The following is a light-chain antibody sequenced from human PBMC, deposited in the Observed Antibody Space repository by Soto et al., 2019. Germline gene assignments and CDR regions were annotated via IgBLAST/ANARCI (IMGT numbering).Light chain of an antibody. CDR1: QRMSGW. J-gene: IGKJ1*01. V-gene: IGKV1-5*01. Sequence: DIHMTQAPSTLCSSVGDTVTITFLASQRMSGWLAWHQQKPGKAPKLLIYDVSALKRGVPPRFSGSGSGTEFTLTISSLQPDDFATYYCQQYDSFSVTFGQGTKVDIK. CDR3: QQYDSFSVT. CDR2: DVS.